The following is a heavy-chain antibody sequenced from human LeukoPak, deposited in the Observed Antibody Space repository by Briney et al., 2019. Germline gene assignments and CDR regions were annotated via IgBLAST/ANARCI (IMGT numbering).Heavy chain of an antibody. CDR3: ARVVMKAFYYYYMDA. CDR2: MNPTSGDT. Sequence: ASVTVSFKASGYTFSDYDVNWVRQAPGQGLEWMGWMNPTSGDTGYAQKFQGRVTMTRSMARNTAYMELSRLRSEDTAVYFCARVVMKAFYYYYMDAGGKGTTIIISS. D-gene: IGHD2-21*01. V-gene: IGHV1-8*01. J-gene: IGHJ6*03. CDR1: GYTFSDYD.